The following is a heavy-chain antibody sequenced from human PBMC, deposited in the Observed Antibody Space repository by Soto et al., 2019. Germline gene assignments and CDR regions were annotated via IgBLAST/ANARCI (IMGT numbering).Heavy chain of an antibody. J-gene: IGHJ6*02. CDR1: GFTFSSYG. CDR3: AKTFGIVATRFPNYYYYYGMDV. V-gene: IGHV3-30*18. D-gene: IGHD5-12*01. CDR2: ISYDGSNK. Sequence: HPGGSLGLACAASGFTFSSYGMPWVRQAPGKGLEWVAVISYDGSNKYYAGSVQGRFTISRDNSKNTLYLQMNSLRAEDTAVYYCAKTFGIVATRFPNYYYYYGMDVWGQGTTVTVSS.